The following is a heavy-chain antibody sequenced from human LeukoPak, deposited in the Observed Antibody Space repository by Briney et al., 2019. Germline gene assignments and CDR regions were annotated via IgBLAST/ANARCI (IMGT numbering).Heavy chain of an antibody. CDR2: VIPILGIA. V-gene: IGHV1-69*04. D-gene: IGHD2-2*01. CDR1: GGTFSSYT. Sequence: SVKVSCKASGGTFSSYTISWVRQAPGQGLEWMGRVIPILGIANYAQKFQGRVTITADKSTSTAYMELSSLRSEDTAVYYCARDRDIVVVPAAIGYWFDPWGRGTLVTVSS. CDR3: ARDRDIVVVPAAIGYWFDP. J-gene: IGHJ5*02.